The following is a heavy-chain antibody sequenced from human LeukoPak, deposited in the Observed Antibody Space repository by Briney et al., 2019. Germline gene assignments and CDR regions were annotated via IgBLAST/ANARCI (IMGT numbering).Heavy chain of an antibody. D-gene: IGHD1-26*01. CDR1: GYTFTSYG. CDR3: AMWEIDY. V-gene: IGHV1-46*01. Sequence: ASVKVSCKASGYTFTSYGISWVRQAPGQGLEWMGTINPRGGSTNYAQKFQDRVTMTRDTSTSTVYMELSSLRSEDTAVYYCAMWEIDYWGQGTLVTVSS. CDR2: INPRGGST. J-gene: IGHJ4*02.